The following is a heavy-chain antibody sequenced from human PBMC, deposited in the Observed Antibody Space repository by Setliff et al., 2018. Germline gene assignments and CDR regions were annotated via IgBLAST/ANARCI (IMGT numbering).Heavy chain of an antibody. Sequence: PGGSLSLSCAASGFTFRTFSMHWVRQAPGKGLEWVSSISPDSIYIYYADSVKGRLTISRDNAWDSLYLQMNSLGAEDTAVYYCARSPANGGHDAFDIWGRGTMVTVS. V-gene: IGHV3-21*01. J-gene: IGHJ3*02. D-gene: IGHD6-25*01. CDR2: ISPDSIYI. CDR3: ARSPANGGHDAFDI. CDR1: GFTFRTFS.